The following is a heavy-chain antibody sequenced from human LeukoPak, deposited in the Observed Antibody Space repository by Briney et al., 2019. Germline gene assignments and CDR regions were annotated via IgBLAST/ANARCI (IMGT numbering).Heavy chain of an antibody. J-gene: IGHJ4*02. D-gene: IGHD6-19*01. CDR2: FDPEDGET. Sequence: GASVKVSCKVSGYTLTELSMHWVRQAPGKGLEWMGGFDPEDGETIYAQKFQGRVTMTEDTSTDTAYMELSSLRSEDTAVYYCATGGSGWYSKPPGDFDYWGQGTLVTVSS. CDR3: ATGGSGWYSKPPGDFDY. CDR1: GYTLTELS. V-gene: IGHV1-24*01.